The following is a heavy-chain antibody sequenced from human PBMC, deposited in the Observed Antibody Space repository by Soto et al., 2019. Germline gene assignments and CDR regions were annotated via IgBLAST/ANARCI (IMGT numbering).Heavy chain of an antibody. J-gene: IGHJ6*02. Sequence: SVKVSCKASGFTFTSSAVQWVRQARGQRLEWIGWIVVGSGNTNYAQKFQERVTITRDMSTSTAYMELSSLRSEDTAVYYCAFRIGEDYGMDVWGQGTTVTVSS. CDR1: GFTFTSSA. V-gene: IGHV1-58*01. CDR3: AFRIGEDYGMDV. CDR2: IVVGSGNT. D-gene: IGHD1-26*01.